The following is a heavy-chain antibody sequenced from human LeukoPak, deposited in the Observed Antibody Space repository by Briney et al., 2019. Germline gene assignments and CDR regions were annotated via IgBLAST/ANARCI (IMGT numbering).Heavy chain of an antibody. V-gene: IGHV1-2*02. D-gene: IGHD3-3*01. J-gene: IGHJ6*03. Sequence: ASVKVSRKASGYTFTGYYMHWVRQAPGQGLEWVGWINPNSGGTNSAQKFQGRVTMTRDSSISTAFMELSRLRSDDTAVYYCARATDGRFLEWSRDYYYMDVWGKGTTVTVSS. CDR3: ARATDGRFLEWSRDYYYMDV. CDR2: INPNSGGT. CDR1: GYTFTGYY.